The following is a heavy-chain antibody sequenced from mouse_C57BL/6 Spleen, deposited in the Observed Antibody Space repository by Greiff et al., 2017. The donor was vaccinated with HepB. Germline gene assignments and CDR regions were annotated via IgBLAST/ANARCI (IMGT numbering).Heavy chain of an antibody. Sequence: QVHVQQPGAELVKPGASVKLSCKASGYTFTSYWMQWVKQRPGQGLEWIGGIDPSDSYTNYNQKFKGKATLTVDTSSSTAYMQLISLTAEDSAVYYGARKGGYYDYEDWGQGTLVTVSA. J-gene: IGHJ3*01. D-gene: IGHD2-4*01. CDR3: ARKGGYYDYED. CDR2: IDPSDSYT. V-gene: IGHV1-50*01. CDR1: GYTFTSYW.